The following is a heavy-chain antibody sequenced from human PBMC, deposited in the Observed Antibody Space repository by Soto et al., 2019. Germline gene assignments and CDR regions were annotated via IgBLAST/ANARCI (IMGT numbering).Heavy chain of an antibody. CDR3: AREGLLGY. CDR2: ICAYNGNR. Sequence: QVRLVQSGAEVKQPGASVKVFCKASGYAFTTYGFSLGRQAPGQGFEWMGWICAYNGNRNYAQNLQGRVTMTTVTSTRTDDMELRNLRSDDAAIYYCAREGLLGYWGQGTLVTVSS. D-gene: IGHD2-15*01. V-gene: IGHV1-18*01. J-gene: IGHJ4*02. CDR1: GYAFTTYG.